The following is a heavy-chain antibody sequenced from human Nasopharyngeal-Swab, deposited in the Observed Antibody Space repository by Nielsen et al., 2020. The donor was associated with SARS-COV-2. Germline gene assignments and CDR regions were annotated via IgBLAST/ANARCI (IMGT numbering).Heavy chain of an antibody. Sequence: LSCAVHVGSFSAYYWSWVRQPPGKGLEWIGEVDHTGRTNNNPFLQSRVTMSVDTSKNQFSLTLSSVTAADTAVYYCARGGYQLLLRSYYYGMDVWSQGTTVTVSS. CDR2: VDHTGRT. V-gene: IGHV4-34*01. J-gene: IGHJ6*02. D-gene: IGHD2-2*01. CDR3: ARGGYQLLLRSYYYGMDV. CDR1: VGSFSAYY.